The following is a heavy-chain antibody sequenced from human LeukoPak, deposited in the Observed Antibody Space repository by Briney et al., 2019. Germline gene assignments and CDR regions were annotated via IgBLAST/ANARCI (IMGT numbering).Heavy chain of an antibody. J-gene: IGHJ2*01. V-gene: IGHV3-53*01. D-gene: IGHD6-19*01. CDR1: GFTVSSNY. CDR2: IYSGGRT. CDR3: ARTSGWSDWYFDL. Sequence: PGRSLRLSCAASGFTVSSNYMSWVRQAPGKGLEWVSGIYSGGRTYYADSVKGRFTISRDNSKNTLYLQMNSLRAEDTAVYYCARTSGWSDWYFDLWGRGTLVTVSS.